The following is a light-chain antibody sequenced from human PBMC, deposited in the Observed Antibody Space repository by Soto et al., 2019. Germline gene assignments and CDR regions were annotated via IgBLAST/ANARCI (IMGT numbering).Light chain of an antibody. V-gene: IGKV3-15*01. CDR1: QGIRSK. J-gene: IGKJ4*01. Sequence: ENEMTQAPATLCFSALEAVTHSYRASQGIRSKLAWYQHKPGQAPRLLISYASAGATGIPARFSGSGSGTEFTLTINSLQSEDFAVYYCQQVYTWPVTFGRGTKVDIK. CDR3: QQVYTWPVT. CDR2: YAS.